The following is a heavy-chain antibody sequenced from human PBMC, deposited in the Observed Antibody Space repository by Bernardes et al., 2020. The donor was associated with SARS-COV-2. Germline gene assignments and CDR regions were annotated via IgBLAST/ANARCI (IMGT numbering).Heavy chain of an antibody. D-gene: IGHD6-25*01. J-gene: IGHJ4*02. CDR1: GYTFTSDG. V-gene: IGHV1-18*04. CDR2: ISGKKLNT. CDR3: GRDRDQRDLNFLAY. Sequence: ASVKVSCKASGYTFTSDGISWVPQAPGQGLEWIGWISGKKLNTNYAQKFQGRVTMTADTSTSTAYMELMDLRSDDTAVYFCGRDRDQRDLNFLAYWGQGTLVTVSS.